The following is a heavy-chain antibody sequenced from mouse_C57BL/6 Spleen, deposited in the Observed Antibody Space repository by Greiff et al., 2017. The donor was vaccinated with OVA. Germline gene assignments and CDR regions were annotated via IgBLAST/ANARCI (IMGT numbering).Heavy chain of an antibody. V-gene: IGHV1-61*01. Sequence: VQLQQPGAELVRPGSSVKLSCKASGYTFTSYWMDWVKQRPGQGLEWIGNIYPSDSETHYNQKFKDKATLTVDKSSSTAYMQLSSLTSEDSAVYYCAREGYRYAMDYWGQGTSVTVSS. CDR1: GYTFTSYW. CDR2: IYPSDSET. CDR3: AREGYRYAMDY. J-gene: IGHJ4*01.